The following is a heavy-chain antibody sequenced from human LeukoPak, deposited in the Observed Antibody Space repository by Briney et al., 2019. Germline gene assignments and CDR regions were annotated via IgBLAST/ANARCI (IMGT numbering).Heavy chain of an antibody. CDR2: IYPGDSDT. J-gene: IGHJ5*02. D-gene: IGHD5-24*01. Sequence: GESLKISCKGSGYSFTSYWIGWVRQMPGKGLEWMGIIYPGDSDTRYSPSFQGQVTISADKSISTAYLQWSSLKASDTAMYYCARRDAYNYLSSYWFDPWGQGTLVTVSS. CDR3: ARRDAYNYLSSYWFDP. CDR1: GYSFTSYW. V-gene: IGHV5-51*01.